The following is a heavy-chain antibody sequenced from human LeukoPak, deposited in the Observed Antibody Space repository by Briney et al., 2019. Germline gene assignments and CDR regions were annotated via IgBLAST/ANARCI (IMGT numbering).Heavy chain of an antibody. J-gene: IGHJ4*02. CDR1: GFTFSDHY. D-gene: IGHD3-22*01. CDR3: AKDANPYYYDSSGSNY. V-gene: IGHV3-23*01. Sequence: GGSLRLSCAASGFTFSDHYMDWVRQAPGKGLEWVSAISGSGGSTYYADSVKGRFTISRDNSKNTLYLQMNSLRAEDTAVYYCAKDANPYYYDSSGSNYWGQGTLVTVSS. CDR2: ISGSGGST.